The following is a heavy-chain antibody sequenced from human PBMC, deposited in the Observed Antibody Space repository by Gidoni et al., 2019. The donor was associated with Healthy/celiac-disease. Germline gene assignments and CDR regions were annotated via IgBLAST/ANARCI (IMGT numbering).Heavy chain of an antibody. Sequence: QVQLVQSGAEVKKPGASVKVSCKASGYTVTSYGISWVRQAPGQGLEWMGWISAYNGNTNYAQKLQGRVTMTTDTSTSTAYMELRSLRADDTAVYYCARYCSGGSCPDAFDIWGQGTMVTVSS. V-gene: IGHV1-18*01. J-gene: IGHJ3*02. CDR1: GYTVTSYG. CDR2: ISAYNGNT. D-gene: IGHD2-15*01. CDR3: ARYCSGGSCPDAFDI.